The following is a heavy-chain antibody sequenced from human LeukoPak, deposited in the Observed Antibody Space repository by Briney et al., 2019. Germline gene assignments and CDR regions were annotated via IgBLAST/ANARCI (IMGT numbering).Heavy chain of an antibody. CDR1: GGTFSSYA. Sequence: SVKVSCKASGGTFSSYAISWVRQAPGQGLEWMGRIIPIFGTANYAQKFQGRVTITTDESTSTAYMELSSLRSEDTAVYYCATRELVQDYYYMDVCGKGTTVTVSS. CDR2: IIPIFGTA. CDR3: ATRELVQDYYYMDV. V-gene: IGHV1-69*05. D-gene: IGHD6-13*01. J-gene: IGHJ6*03.